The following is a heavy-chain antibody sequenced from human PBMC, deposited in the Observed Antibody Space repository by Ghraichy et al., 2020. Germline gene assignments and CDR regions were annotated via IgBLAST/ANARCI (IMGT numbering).Heavy chain of an antibody. CDR2: IYYSGNT. V-gene: IGHV4-59*01. J-gene: IGHJ6*03. CDR1: GDSISSYY. Sequence: SETLSLTCTVSGDSISSYYWSWIRQPPGKGLEWIGYIYYSGNTNYNPSLKSRVTISVDTSKNQFSLKLSSVTAADTAVYYCARGVFMTTVTTFIYQYYYMDVWGKGTTVTVSS. D-gene: IGHD4-17*01. CDR3: ARGVFMTTVTTFIYQYYYMDV.